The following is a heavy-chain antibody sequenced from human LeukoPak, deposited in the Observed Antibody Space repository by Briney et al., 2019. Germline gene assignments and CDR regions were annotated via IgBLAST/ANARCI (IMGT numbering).Heavy chain of an antibody. D-gene: IGHD3-22*01. J-gene: IGHJ4*02. V-gene: IGHV4-39*01. Sequence: PSETLSLTCTVSGGSISSSSYYWGWIRQPPGKGLEWIASIYYSGSTYYNPSLKGRVSISVDTSKNQFSLKLSSVTAADTAVYYCASVPYYYDSSGSRWGQGTLVTVSS. CDR3: ASVPYYYDSSGSR. CDR1: GGSISSSSYY. CDR2: IYYSGST.